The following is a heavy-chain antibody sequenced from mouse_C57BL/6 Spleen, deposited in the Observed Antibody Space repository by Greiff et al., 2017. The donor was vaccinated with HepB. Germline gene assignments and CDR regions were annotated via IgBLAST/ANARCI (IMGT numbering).Heavy chain of an antibody. D-gene: IGHD1-1*01. CDR3: ARNDGSNYDAMDY. J-gene: IGHJ4*01. CDR1: GYSFTGYF. CDR2: INPYNGDT. Sequence: DVKLQESGPELVKPGDSVKISCKASGYSFTGYFMNWVMQSHGKSLEWIGRINPYNGDTFYNQKFKGKATLTVDKSSSTAHMELRSLTSEDSAVYYCARNDGSNYDAMDYWGQGTSVTVSS. V-gene: IGHV1-20*01.